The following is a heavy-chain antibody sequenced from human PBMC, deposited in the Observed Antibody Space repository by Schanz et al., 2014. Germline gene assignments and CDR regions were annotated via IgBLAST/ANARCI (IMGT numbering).Heavy chain of an antibody. D-gene: IGHD1-26*01. Sequence: EVQLVQSGGGLVQPGGSLRLSCAASGFTFSSHWMHWVRQDPGKGLVWVARINSVGSNTDYADSVKGRFIISRDNAKNTLYLQMNSLRAEDTAVYYCARDHTTESYYSAGPPIDYWGQGTLLTVSS. J-gene: IGHJ4*02. CDR1: GFTFSSHW. CDR2: INSVGSNT. CDR3: ARDHTTESYYSAGPPIDY. V-gene: IGHV3-74*01.